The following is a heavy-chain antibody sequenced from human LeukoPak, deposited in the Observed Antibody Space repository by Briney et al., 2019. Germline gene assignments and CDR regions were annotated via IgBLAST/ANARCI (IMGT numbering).Heavy chain of an antibody. J-gene: IGHJ4*02. CDR3: ARDRLTTVTTFHFDY. CDR2: IWSDSTNK. V-gene: IGHV3-33*08. CDR1: GFTFDDYA. Sequence: GGSLRLSCAASGFTFDDYAMHWVRQAPGKGLEWVAVIWSDSTNKYYADSVRGRFTISRDNSKNTLYLQMSSLRAEDTAMYYCARDRLTTVTTFHFDYWGQGTLVTVSS. D-gene: IGHD4-17*01.